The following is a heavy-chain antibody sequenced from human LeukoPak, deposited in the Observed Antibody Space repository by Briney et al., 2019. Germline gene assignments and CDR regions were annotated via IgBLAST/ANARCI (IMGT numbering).Heavy chain of an antibody. V-gene: IGHV3-64D*08. CDR3: GLAAYYYDSSGSDDAFDI. Sequence: GGSLRLSCSASGFNFNNYAMNWVRQAPGKGLEYVSAISSNGGSTYYADSVKGRCAISRDNSKNTLYLQMSSLRAEDTAVYYCGLAAYYYDSSGSDDAFDIWGQGTMVIVSS. J-gene: IGHJ3*02. D-gene: IGHD3-22*01. CDR2: ISSNGGST. CDR1: GFNFNNYA.